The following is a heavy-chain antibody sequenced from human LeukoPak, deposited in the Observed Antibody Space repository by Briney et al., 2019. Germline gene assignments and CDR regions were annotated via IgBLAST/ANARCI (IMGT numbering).Heavy chain of an antibody. CDR3: ARFFPDNTEGIFDY. Sequence: GASVKVSCKASGYTFTGYYMHWVRQAPGQGLEWMGWINPNSGGTNYAQKLQGRVTMTTDTSTSTAYMELRSLRSDDTAVYYCARFFPDNTEGIFDYWGQGTLVTVSS. V-gene: IGHV1-2*02. D-gene: IGHD1-1*01. CDR2: INPNSGGT. CDR1: GYTFTGYY. J-gene: IGHJ4*02.